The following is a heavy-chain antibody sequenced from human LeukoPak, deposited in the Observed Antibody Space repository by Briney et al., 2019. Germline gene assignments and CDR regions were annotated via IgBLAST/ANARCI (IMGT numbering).Heavy chain of an antibody. J-gene: IGHJ5*02. Sequence: GGSLRLSCAASGFTFISYGIHWVRQAPGKGLEWVANINQNGGVKHYVDSVKGRFTISRDNAKNSLYLQMTSLRADDTAVYYCATSDDAAGTSWGQGTLVTVS. CDR1: GFTFISYG. D-gene: IGHD6-25*01. V-gene: IGHV3-7*03. CDR3: ATSDDAAGTS. CDR2: INQNGGVK.